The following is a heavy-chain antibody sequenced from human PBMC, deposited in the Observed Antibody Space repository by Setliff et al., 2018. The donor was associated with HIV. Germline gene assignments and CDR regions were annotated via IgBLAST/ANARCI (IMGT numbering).Heavy chain of an antibody. CDR3: ARAARYSSSWYKRGYYFDY. Sequence: TLSLTCAVYGGSFSGYYWSWIRQPPGKGLEWIGEINHSGSTNYNPSLKSRVTISVDTSKNQFSLKLSSVTAADTAVYYCARAARYSSSWYKRGYYFDYWGQGTLVTVSS. J-gene: IGHJ4*02. CDR2: INHSGST. V-gene: IGHV4-34*01. CDR1: GGSFSGYY. D-gene: IGHD6-13*01.